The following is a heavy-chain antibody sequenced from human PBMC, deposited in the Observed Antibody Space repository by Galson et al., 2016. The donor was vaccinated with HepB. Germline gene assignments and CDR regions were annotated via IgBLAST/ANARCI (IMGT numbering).Heavy chain of an antibody. Sequence: SLRLSCAASKFTFSIYVMHWVRQAPGKGLEWVAVISYDGIHKYYADSVRGRFTISRDNSKNTLYVQMNSLRAEDTAVYYCARPFGDYSHYYYYGMDVWGQGASVIVSS. CDR1: KFTFSIYV. J-gene: IGHJ6*02. CDR2: ISYDGIHK. CDR3: ARPFGDYSHYYYYGMDV. V-gene: IGHV3-30*19. D-gene: IGHD4-17*01.